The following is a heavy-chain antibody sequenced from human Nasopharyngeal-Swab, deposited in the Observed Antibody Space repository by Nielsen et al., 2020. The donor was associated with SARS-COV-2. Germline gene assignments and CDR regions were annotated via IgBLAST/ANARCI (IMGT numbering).Heavy chain of an antibody. CDR2: ISGSGGST. V-gene: IGHV3-23*01. CDR3: ARAKYGDPYYYYYYMDV. D-gene: IGHD4-17*01. J-gene: IGHJ6*03. CDR1: GFTFSSYA. Sequence: GEPLKISCAASGFTFSSYAMSWVRQAPGKGLEWVSAISGSGGSTYYADSVKGRFTISRDNSKNTLYLQMNSLRAEDTAVYYCARAKYGDPYYYYYYMDVWGKGTTVTVSS.